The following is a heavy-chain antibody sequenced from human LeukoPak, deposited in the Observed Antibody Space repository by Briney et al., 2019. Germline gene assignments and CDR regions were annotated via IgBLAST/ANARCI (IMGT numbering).Heavy chain of an antibody. Sequence: GGSLRLSCAASGFTFSSYSMNWVRQAPGKGLEWVSSISSSSSYIYYADSVKGRFTISRDNAKNSLYLQMNSLRAEDTAVYYCATHYYDSSGYEGSYAFDIWGQGTMVTVSS. CDR1: GFTFSSYS. J-gene: IGHJ3*02. CDR2: ISSSSSYI. V-gene: IGHV3-21*01. D-gene: IGHD3-22*01. CDR3: ATHYYDSSGYEGSYAFDI.